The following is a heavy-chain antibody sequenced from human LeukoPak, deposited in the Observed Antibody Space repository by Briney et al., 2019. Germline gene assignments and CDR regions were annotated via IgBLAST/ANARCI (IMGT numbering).Heavy chain of an antibody. V-gene: IGHV4-31*03. Sequence: PSETLSLTCTVSGGSISSGGYYWSWIRQHPGKGLEWIGYIYYSGSTYYNPSLKSRVTISVDTFKNQFSLKLSSVTAADTAVYYCARGTAAAATNYFDYWGQGTLVTVSS. CDR2: IYYSGST. CDR1: GGSISSGGYY. CDR3: ARGTAAAATNYFDY. J-gene: IGHJ4*02. D-gene: IGHD6-13*01.